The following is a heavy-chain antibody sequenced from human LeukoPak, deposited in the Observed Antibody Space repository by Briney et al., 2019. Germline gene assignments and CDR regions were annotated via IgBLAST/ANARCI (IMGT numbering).Heavy chain of an antibody. V-gene: IGHV4-34*01. D-gene: IGHD5-18*01. J-gene: IGHJ4*02. CDR2: INHSGST. CDR1: GGSFSGYY. CDR3: ARSGYGFDY. Sequence: SETLSLICAVYGGSFSGYYWSWIRQPPGKGLEWIGEINHSGSTNYNPSLKSRVTISVDTSKNQFSLKLSSVTAADTAVYYCARSGYGFDYWGQGTLVTVSS.